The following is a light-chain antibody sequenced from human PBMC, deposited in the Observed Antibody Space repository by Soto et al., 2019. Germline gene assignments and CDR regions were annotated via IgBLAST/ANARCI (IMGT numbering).Light chain of an antibody. CDR3: QQGYIALT. Sequence: DIQMTQSPSSLSASVGDRVTITCRASQSISKYLNWYQQKPGKPPKLLISAAASLQSGVPSRFSGSGSETDFTLTISSLQPEDFATHYCQQGYIALTFGGGTKVEIK. CDR1: QSISKY. J-gene: IGKJ4*01. V-gene: IGKV1-39*01. CDR2: AAA.